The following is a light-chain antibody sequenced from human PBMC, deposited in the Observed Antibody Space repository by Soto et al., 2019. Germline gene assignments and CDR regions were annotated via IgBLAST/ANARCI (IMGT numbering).Light chain of an antibody. CDR2: RAS. Sequence: ESVLTQSRGTLSLSPGERVTLSCGASQSVRSNYLAWFKQKHGQAPRIXISRASKRATGIPDTFSGTGSATAVTLTISSLKSDDVEVYYCQQCYDWPQTFGQGTKVEIK. V-gene: IGKV3-20*01. J-gene: IGKJ1*01. CDR1: QSVRSNY. CDR3: QQCYDWPQT.